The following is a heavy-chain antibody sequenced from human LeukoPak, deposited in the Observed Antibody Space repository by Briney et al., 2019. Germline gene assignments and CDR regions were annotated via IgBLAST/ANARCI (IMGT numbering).Heavy chain of an antibody. CDR1: GYSISSGYY. J-gene: IGHJ5*02. V-gene: IGHV4-38-2*02. D-gene: IGHD6-13*01. Sequence: SETLSLTCTVSGYSISSGYYWGWIRQAPGKGLEWIGSIYNSGSAYYNPSLKSRVTISVDMSKNQFSLKMSSVTAADTAVYYCARAYSSSWYWNWFDPWGQGTLVTVSS. CDR3: ARAYSSSWYWNWFDP. CDR2: IYNSGSA.